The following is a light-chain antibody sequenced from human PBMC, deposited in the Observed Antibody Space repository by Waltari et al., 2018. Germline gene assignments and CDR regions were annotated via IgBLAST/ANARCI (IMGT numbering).Light chain of an antibody. Sequence: QSVLTQPPSASGTPGQRVTISCSGTSSNLGNHVVTWYQQVPGTAPKLLIYRKDRRPSGVPDRFSAAKSGTSASLAISGLQSEDEAEYYCASWDDSLNGHWVFGGGTMVTVL. CDR1: SSNLGNHV. J-gene: IGLJ3*02. CDR3: ASWDDSLNGHWV. V-gene: IGLV1-44*01. CDR2: RKD.